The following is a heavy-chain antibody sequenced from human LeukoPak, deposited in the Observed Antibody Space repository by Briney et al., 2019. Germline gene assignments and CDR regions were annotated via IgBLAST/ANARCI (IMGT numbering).Heavy chain of an antibody. J-gene: IGHJ4*02. CDR2: IRYDGSNK. CDR1: GFTFSSYG. D-gene: IGHD1-26*01. Sequence: GGSLRLSCAASGFTFSSYGMHWVGQAQGKGLEWVAFIRYDGSNKYYADSVKGRFTISRDNSKNTLYLQMNSLRAEDTAVYYCAKDRSPVGATYFDYWGQGTLVTVSS. CDR3: AKDRSPVGATYFDY. V-gene: IGHV3-30*02.